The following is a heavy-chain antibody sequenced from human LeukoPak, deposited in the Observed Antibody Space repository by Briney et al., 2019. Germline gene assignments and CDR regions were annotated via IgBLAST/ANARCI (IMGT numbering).Heavy chain of an antibody. Sequence: GALRLSCAASGFTFSSYEMNWVRQAPGKGLEWVSGLNWDGGTTGHADSVKGRFTISRDNAKNSLYLQMNSLRAEDTALYYCARAQTYGDYRLLLDYWGQGTLVTVSS. CDR1: GFTFSSYE. CDR3: ARAQTYGDYRLLLDY. CDR2: LNWDGGTT. V-gene: IGHV3-20*04. D-gene: IGHD4-17*01. J-gene: IGHJ4*02.